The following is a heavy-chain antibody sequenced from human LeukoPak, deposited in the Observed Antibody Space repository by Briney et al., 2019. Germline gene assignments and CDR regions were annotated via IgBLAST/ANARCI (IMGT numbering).Heavy chain of an antibody. CDR2: ISYDGSNK. J-gene: IGHJ3*02. CDR3: ARGYDYGDYGDAFDI. V-gene: IGHV3-30*04. Sequence: GGSLRLSCAASGFTFDDYAMHWVRQAPGKGLEWVAVISYDGSNKYYADSVKGRFTISRDNSKNTLYLQMNSLRAEDTAVYYCARGYDYGDYGDAFDIWGQGTMVTVSS. D-gene: IGHD4-17*01. CDR1: GFTFDDYA.